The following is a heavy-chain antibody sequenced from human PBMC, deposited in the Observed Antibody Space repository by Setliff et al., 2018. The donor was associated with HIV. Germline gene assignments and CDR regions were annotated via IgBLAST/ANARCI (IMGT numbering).Heavy chain of an antibody. D-gene: IGHD3-10*01. Sequence: SETLSLTCTVSGGSISSYYWSWSRQPPGKGLEWIGDIHYSGSSNYNPSLKSRVTISLDTSKNQFSLKLSSVTAADTAVFYCARHRVITGSFDSWGQGTLVTVS. CDR1: GGSISSYY. CDR2: IHYSGSS. CDR3: ARHRVITGSFDS. V-gene: IGHV4-59*08. J-gene: IGHJ4*02.